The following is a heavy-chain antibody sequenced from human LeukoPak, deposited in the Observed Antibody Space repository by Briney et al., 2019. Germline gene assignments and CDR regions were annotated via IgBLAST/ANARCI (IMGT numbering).Heavy chain of an antibody. CDR3: AKAITWKPVDWFDP. V-gene: IGHV3-23*01. CDR2: ITSSGAST. Sequence: GGSLRLSCEASGLDFSRHAMTWVRQAPGKGLEWVSGITSSGASTFHAESVQGRFTISRDNSKNTLYLQMNSLRAEDTAVYYCAKAITWKPVDWFDPWGQGTLVTVSS. D-gene: IGHD4-23*01. CDR1: GLDFSRHA. J-gene: IGHJ5*02.